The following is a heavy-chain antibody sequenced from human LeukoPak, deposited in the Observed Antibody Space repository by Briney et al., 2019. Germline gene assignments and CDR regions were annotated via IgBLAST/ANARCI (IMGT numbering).Heavy chain of an antibody. CDR3: ARDVAAGFDAFDI. CDR1: GGSISSYY. CDR2: IYYSGST. J-gene: IGHJ3*02. Sequence: SETLSLTCTVSGGSISSYYWSWIRQPPGKGLEWIGYIYYSGSTNYNPSLKSRVTISVDTSKNQFSLKLSSVTAAGTAVYYCARDVAAGFDAFDIWGQGTMVTVSS. D-gene: IGHD6-13*01. V-gene: IGHV4-59*01.